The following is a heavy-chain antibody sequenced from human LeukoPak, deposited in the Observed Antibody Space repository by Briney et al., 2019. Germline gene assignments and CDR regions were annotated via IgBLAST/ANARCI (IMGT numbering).Heavy chain of an antibody. D-gene: IGHD2-15*01. CDR1: GFAFADYA. Sequence: PGGSLRLSCAASGFAFADYAIHWVRQGPGGGLEWVSLTSGDGGTTYYADSVKGRFTISRDNAKNSLYLQMNSLRAEDTAVYYCARARGAVVAASYYFDYWGQGTLVTVSS. CDR3: ARARGAVVAASYYFDY. CDR2: TSGDGGTT. V-gene: IGHV3-43*02. J-gene: IGHJ4*02.